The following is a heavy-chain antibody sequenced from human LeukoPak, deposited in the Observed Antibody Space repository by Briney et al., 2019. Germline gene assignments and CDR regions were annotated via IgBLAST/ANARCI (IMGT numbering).Heavy chain of an antibody. J-gene: IGHJ4*02. V-gene: IGHV4-4*07. D-gene: IGHD3-16*02. Sequence: SETLSLTCTVSGGPISSHYWSWIRQPAGKGLEWIGRIYTSGSTNYDPSLDYNPSLKSRVTMSVDTSNNHFSLRLSSVTAADTAVYYCARERVDYVWGNYRYWDYWGQGILVTVSS. CDR3: ARERVDYVWGNYRYWDY. CDR1: GGPISSHY. CDR2: IYTSGST.